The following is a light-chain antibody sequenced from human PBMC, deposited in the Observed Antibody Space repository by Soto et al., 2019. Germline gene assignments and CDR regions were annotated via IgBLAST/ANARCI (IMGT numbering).Light chain of an antibody. V-gene: IGLV2-11*01. J-gene: IGLJ3*02. CDR3: SSYAGSYTWV. CDR1: SSDVGGYNF. Sequence: SALTQPRSVSGSPGQSVTISCTGTSSDVGGYNFVSWYQQHPGKAPKLMIYDVSKRPSGVPDRFSGFKSGNTASLTISGLQAEDEADYYCSSYAGSYTWVFGGGTKLTVL. CDR2: DVS.